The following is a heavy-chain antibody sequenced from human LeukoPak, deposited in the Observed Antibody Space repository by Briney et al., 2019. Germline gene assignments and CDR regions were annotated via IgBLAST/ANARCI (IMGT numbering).Heavy chain of an antibody. Sequence: GGSLRLSCAASGFTFSTYWMHWVRQVPGKGLVWVSRINSDESRTNYADSVKGRFTISRDNAKNTLYLHMNSLRAEDTAVCYCTANFNYWGQGTLVTVSS. CDR1: GFTFSTYW. CDR2: INSDESRT. V-gene: IGHV3-74*01. CDR3: TANFNY. J-gene: IGHJ4*02.